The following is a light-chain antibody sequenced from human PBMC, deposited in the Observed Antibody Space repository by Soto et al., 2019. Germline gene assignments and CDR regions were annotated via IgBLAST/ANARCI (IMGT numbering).Light chain of an antibody. CDR3: QQYDKYST. V-gene: IGKV1-39*01. J-gene: IGKJ1*01. CDR1: QSIGTN. CDR2: AVS. Sequence: DIQMTQSPSSLSASIGDRVTLTCRASQSIGTNLNWYQQRPGKAPKLLIYAVSSLQSGVSSRFSGSGSGTDFTLTVTSLQPEDFATYFCQQYDKYSTFGHGTQV.